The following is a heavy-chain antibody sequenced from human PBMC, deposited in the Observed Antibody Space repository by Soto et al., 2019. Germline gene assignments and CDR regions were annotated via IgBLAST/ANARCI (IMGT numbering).Heavy chain of an antibody. V-gene: IGHV1-46*01. CDR1: GYTFTSYY. D-gene: IGHD3-22*01. CDR2: INPSGGST. J-gene: IGHJ3*02. Sequence: VSCKASGYTFTSYYMHWVRQAPGQGLEWMGIINPSGGSTSYAQKFQGRVTMTRDTSTSTVYMELSSLRSEDTAVYYCARDKYYYDSSGYSGSFDIWGQGTMVTVSS. CDR3: ARDKYYYDSSGYSGSFDI.